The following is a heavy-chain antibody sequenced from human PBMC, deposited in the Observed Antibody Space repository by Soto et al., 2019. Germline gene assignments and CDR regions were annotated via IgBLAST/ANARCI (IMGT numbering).Heavy chain of an antibody. D-gene: IGHD3-10*01. V-gene: IGHV3-23*01. Sequence: EVQLLESGGGLVQPGGSLRLSCAASGFTFSSYAMSWVRQAPGKGLEWVSAISGSGGSTYYTDSVKGRFTISRDNSKNTLYLQMNSLRAEDTAVYYCAKSGGRDYYYGMDVWGQGTTVTVSS. CDR2: ISGSGGST. CDR1: GFTFSSYA. J-gene: IGHJ6*02. CDR3: AKSGGRDYYYGMDV.